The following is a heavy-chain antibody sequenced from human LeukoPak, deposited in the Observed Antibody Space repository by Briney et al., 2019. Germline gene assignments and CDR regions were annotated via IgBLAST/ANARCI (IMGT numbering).Heavy chain of an antibody. V-gene: IGHV4-31*03. Sequence: NASETLSLTCTVSGGSISSGGYYWSWIRQHPGKGLEWIGYIYYSGSTYYNPSLKSRVTISVDTSKNQFSLKLSSVTAADTALDYFMRSYCSSTSCSPYYYYYMDVWGKGTTVTVSS. CDR1: GGSISSGGYY. CDR2: IYYSGST. J-gene: IGHJ6*03. D-gene: IGHD2-2*01. CDR3: MRSYCSSTSCSPYYYYYMDV.